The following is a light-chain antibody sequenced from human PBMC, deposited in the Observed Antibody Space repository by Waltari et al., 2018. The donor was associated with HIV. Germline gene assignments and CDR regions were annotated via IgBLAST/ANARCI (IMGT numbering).Light chain of an antibody. Sequence: SALTQPPSASGSPGQSVTLSCTGTSSDVGGYNYVSWHHQHPGKAPKLMIYDVIKRPSGVPDRFSGSKSGNTASLTVSGLQPEDEADYYCSSHAGSKVVFGGGTRLTVL. CDR3: SSHAGSKVV. CDR1: SSDVGGYNY. CDR2: DVI. V-gene: IGLV2-8*01. J-gene: IGLJ2*01.